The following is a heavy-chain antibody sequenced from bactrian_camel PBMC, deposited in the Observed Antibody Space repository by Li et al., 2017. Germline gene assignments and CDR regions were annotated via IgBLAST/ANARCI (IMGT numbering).Heavy chain of an antibody. V-gene: IGHV3S54*01. D-gene: IGHD7*01. CDR1: GDVGKNLC. CDR2: ISLGGGVT. Sequence: VQLVESGGGSVQAGGSLSLTCHASGDVGKNLCMARFRQAPGKEREGVATISLGGGVTYYSDSVKGRFSISRDNAKNTLHLRMNDLKPGDTAMYFCAADSRGDGNWLLMTQSFDSWGQGTQVTVS. CDR3: AADSRGDGNWLLMTQSFDS. J-gene: IGHJ6*01.